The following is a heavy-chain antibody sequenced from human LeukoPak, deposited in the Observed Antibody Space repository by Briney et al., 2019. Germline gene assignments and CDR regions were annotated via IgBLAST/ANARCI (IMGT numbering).Heavy chain of an antibody. CDR1: GGSISSYY. CDR2: IYYSGST. D-gene: IGHD3-3*01. Sequence: PSETLSLTCTVSGGSISSYYWSWIRQPPGKGLEWIGYIYYSGSTNYNPSLKSRVTISVDTSKNQFSLKLSSVTAADTAVYYCAVYDFWSGYYLDYWGQGTLVTVSS. CDR3: AVYDFWSGYYLDY. V-gene: IGHV4-59*01. J-gene: IGHJ4*02.